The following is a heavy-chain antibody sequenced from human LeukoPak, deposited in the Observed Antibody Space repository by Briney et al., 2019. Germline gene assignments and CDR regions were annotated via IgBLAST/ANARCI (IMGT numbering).Heavy chain of an antibody. J-gene: IGHJ4*02. V-gene: IGHV3-21*01. CDR3: ARAPFRDYFGSGSYFDY. D-gene: IGHD3-10*01. CDR1: GFTFSDYY. Sequence: GGSLRLSCAASGFTFSDYYMNWVRQVPGQGLEWVSSISHSGDSVHHSESQKGRFTTSRDNAKNSLYLQMTSLRAEDTAVYYCARAPFRDYFGSGSYFDYWGQGILVIVSS. CDR2: ISHSGDSV.